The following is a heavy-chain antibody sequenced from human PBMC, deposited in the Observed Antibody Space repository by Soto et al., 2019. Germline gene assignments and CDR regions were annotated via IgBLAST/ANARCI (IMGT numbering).Heavy chain of an antibody. CDR3: AREGNRIAAAGIFDY. Sequence: QVQLVESGGGVVQPGRSLRLSCAASGFTFSSYGMHWVRQAPGKGLEWVAVIWYDGSNKYYADSVKGRFTISRDNSKNTRDLQRNSLRAEDTAVYYCAREGNRIAAAGIFDYWGQGTMVTVSS. CDR2: IWYDGSNK. V-gene: IGHV3-33*01. D-gene: IGHD6-13*01. J-gene: IGHJ4*02. CDR1: GFTFSSYG.